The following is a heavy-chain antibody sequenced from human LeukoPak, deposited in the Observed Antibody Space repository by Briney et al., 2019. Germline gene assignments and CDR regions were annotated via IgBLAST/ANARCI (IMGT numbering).Heavy chain of an antibody. CDR1: GGTFSSYA. V-gene: IGHV1-69*13. D-gene: IGHD3-22*01. Sequence: SVKVSCKASGGTFSSYAISWVRQAPGQGLEWMGGIIPIFGTANYAQKFQGRVTITADESTSTAYMELSSLRSEDTAVYYCAIRGMYYYDSSGYYASDAFDIWGQGTMVTVSS. CDR3: AIRGMYYYDSSGYYASDAFDI. J-gene: IGHJ3*02. CDR2: IIPIFGTA.